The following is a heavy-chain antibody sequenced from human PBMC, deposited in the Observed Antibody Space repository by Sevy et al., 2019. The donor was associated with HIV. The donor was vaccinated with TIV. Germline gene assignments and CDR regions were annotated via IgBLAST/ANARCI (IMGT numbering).Heavy chain of an antibody. CDR3: ARGDGTGRCFDS. D-gene: IGHD1-26*01. CDR2: INPTSSST. CDR1: GYNFNNYY. Sequence: ASVKVSCKASGYNFNNYYIHWVRQAPGQGLQWMGVINPTSSSTYYPPKFQGRVTMTWDTSTSTVSLDLSSLRSEDTAVYYCARGDGTGRCFDSWGQGTLVTVSS. J-gene: IGHJ4*02. V-gene: IGHV1-46*02.